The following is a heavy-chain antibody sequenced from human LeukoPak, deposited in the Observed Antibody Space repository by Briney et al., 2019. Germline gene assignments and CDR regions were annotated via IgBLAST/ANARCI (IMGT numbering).Heavy chain of an antibody. D-gene: IGHD3-22*01. J-gene: IGHJ4*02. V-gene: IGHV4-34*01. CDR2: INHSGST. Sequence: PSETLSLTCAVYGGSFSGYYWSWIRQPPGKGLEWIGEINHSGSTNYNPSLKSRVTISVDTSKNQFSLKLSSVTAADTAVYYCARRGDSSGHANDYWGQGTLVTVSS. CDR1: GGSFSGYY. CDR3: ARRGDSSGHANDY.